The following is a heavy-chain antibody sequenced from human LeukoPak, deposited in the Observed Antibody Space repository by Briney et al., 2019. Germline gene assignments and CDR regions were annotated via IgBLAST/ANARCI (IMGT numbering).Heavy chain of an antibody. J-gene: IGHJ6*02. CDR3: ARFFGRSMAASGPYGRDV. CDR1: GFSIITNDYH. Sequence: SETLSLTCTVSGFSIITNDYHWGGIRQPPGKGLEWLGTISYTGSTYYHPSLKSRVTMSVDTSKNQFSLWLSSVTAADTSVYYCARFFGRSMAASGPYGRDVWGQGTTVTVSS. CDR2: ISYTGST. D-gene: IGHD5-24*01. V-gene: IGHV4-39*01.